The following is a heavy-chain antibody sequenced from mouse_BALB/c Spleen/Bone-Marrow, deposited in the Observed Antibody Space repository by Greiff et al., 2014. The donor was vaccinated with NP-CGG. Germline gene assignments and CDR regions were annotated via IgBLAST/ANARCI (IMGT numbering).Heavy chain of an antibody. CDR2: INPSTGYT. Sequence: VQLQESGAELAKPGASVKMSCKASGYTFTSYWMHWVKQRPGQGLEWIGYINPSTGYTEYNQKFKDKATLTADKSSSTAYMQLSSRTSEDSEVYYCARAATMIFAYWGQGTLVTVSA. CDR1: GYTFTSYW. D-gene: IGHD2-4*01. J-gene: IGHJ3*01. CDR3: ARAATMIFAY. V-gene: IGHV1-7*01.